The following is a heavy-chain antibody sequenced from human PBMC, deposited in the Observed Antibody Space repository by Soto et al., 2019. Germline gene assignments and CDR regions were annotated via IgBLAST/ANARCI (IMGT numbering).Heavy chain of an antibody. Sequence: QLQLQESGPGLVKPSETLSLTCTVSGGSISSSSYYWGWIRQPPGKGLEWIGRIYYSGSTYYNPSLKSRVTISVDTSKNQFSLKLSSVTAADTAVYYCARLSKLVLVDYWGQGTLVTVSS. J-gene: IGHJ4*02. CDR3: ARLSKLVLVDY. CDR1: GGSISSSSYY. V-gene: IGHV4-39*01. D-gene: IGHD6-13*01. CDR2: IYYSGST.